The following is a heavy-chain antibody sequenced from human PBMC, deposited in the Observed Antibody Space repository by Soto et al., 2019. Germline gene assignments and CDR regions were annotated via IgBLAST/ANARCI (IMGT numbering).Heavy chain of an antibody. V-gene: IGHV3-9*01. CDR1: GFTFDDYA. J-gene: IGHJ3*02. Sequence: EVQLVESGGGLVQPGRSLRLSCAASGFTFDDYAMHWVRQAPGKGLEWVSGISWNSGSIGYADSVKGRFTISRDNAKNSLYLQMNSLRPEDTALYYCAKDKMTTVTTGAFDIWGQGTMVTVSS. CDR3: AKDKMTTVTTGAFDI. D-gene: IGHD4-17*01. CDR2: ISWNSGSI.